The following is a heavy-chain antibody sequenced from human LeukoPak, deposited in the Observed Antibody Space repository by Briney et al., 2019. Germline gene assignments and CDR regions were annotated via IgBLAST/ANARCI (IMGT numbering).Heavy chain of an antibody. V-gene: IGHV4-34*01. J-gene: IGHJ4*02. CDR1: GGSFSGYY. CDR2: INHSGST. D-gene: IGHD3-10*01. Sequence: SETLSLTCAVYGGSFSGYYWSWIRQPPGKGLEWIGEINHSGSTNYNPSLKSRVTISVDTSKNQFSLKLSSVTAADTAVYYCARISYYGSGSYYRAEAIDYWGQGTLVTVSS. CDR3: ARISYYGSGSYYRAEAIDY.